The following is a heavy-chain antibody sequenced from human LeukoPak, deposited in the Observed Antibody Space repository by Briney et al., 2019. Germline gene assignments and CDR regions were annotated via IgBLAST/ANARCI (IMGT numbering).Heavy chain of an antibody. CDR2: INPNSGGT. CDR3: ASPGYSYGYFEY. Sequence: PWATVKISCKASGYTFTGYYMHWVRQAPGQGLEWMGWINPNSGGTNYAQKFQGRVTMTRDTSISTAYMELSRLRSDDTAVYYCASPGYSYGYFEYWGQGTLVTVSS. D-gene: IGHD5-18*01. J-gene: IGHJ4*02. CDR1: GYTFTGYY. V-gene: IGHV1-2*02.